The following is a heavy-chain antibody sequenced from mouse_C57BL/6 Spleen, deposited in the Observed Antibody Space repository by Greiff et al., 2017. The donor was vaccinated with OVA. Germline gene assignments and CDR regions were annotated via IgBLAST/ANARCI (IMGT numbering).Heavy chain of an antibody. CDR3: ARKNYGYWYFDV. V-gene: IGHV5-17*01. J-gene: IGHJ1*03. CDR2: ISSGSSTI. CDR1: GFTFSDYG. D-gene: IGHD1-1*01. Sequence: VQLKESGGGLVKPGGSLKLSCAASGFTFSDYGMHWVRQAPEKGLEWVAYISSGSSTIYYADTVKGRFTISRDNAKNTLFLQMTSLRSEDTAMYYCARKNYGYWYFDVWGTGTTVTVSS.